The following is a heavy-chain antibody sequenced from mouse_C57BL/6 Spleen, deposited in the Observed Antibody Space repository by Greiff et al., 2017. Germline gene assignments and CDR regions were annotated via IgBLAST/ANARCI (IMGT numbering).Heavy chain of an antibody. CDR1: GYTFTSYW. CDR3: ARGLAPYSINDD. D-gene: IGHD2-5*01. Sequence: QVQLKESGAELVKPGASVKMSCKASGYTFTSYWITWVKQRPGQGLEWIGDIYPGSGSTNYNEKFKSKATLTVDTSSSTAYMQLSSLTSEDSAVYYCARGLAPYSINDDWGQGTTRTVSS. J-gene: IGHJ2*01. CDR2: IYPGSGST. V-gene: IGHV1-55*01.